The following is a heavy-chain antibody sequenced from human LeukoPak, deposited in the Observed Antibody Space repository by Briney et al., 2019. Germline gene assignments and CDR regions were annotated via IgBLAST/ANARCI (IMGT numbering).Heavy chain of an antibody. J-gene: IGHJ4*02. CDR2: INWNGGST. Sequence: GGSLRLSCAASGFTFDDYGMSWVRQAPGKGLEWVSGINWNGGSTGYADSVKGRFTISRDNAKNSLYLQMNSLRAEDTAVYYCARGAVIVVVTDFDYWGQGTLVTVSS. CDR1: GFTFDDYG. V-gene: IGHV3-20*04. D-gene: IGHD2-21*02. CDR3: ARGAVIVVVTDFDY.